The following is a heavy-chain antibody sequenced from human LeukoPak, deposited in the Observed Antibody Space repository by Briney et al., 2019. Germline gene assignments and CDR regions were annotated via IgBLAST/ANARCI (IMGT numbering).Heavy chain of an antibody. V-gene: IGHV1-46*01. Sequence: ASVKDSCKASGYTFTSYYMHWVRQAPGQGLEWMGIINPSGGSTSYAQKFQGRVTMTRDTSTSTVYMELSSLRSGDTAVYYCARGALRYFDWSSRGLDYWGQGTLVTVSS. J-gene: IGHJ4*02. CDR3: ARGALRYFDWSSRGLDY. CDR2: INPSGGST. CDR1: GYTFTSYY. D-gene: IGHD3-9*01.